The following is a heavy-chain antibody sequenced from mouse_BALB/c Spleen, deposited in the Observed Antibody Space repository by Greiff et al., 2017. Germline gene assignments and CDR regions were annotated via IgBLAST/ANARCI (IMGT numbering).Heavy chain of an antibody. CDR3: ARDRCYFDV. Sequence: EVQVVESGGGLVKPGGSLKLSCAASGFTFSSYAMSWVRQSPEKRLEWVAEISSGGSYTYYPDTVTGRFTISRDNAKNTLYLEMSSLRSEDTAMYYCARDRCYFDVWGAGTTVTVSS. CDR1: GFTFSSYA. J-gene: IGHJ1*01. V-gene: IGHV5-9-4*01. CDR2: ISSGGSYT.